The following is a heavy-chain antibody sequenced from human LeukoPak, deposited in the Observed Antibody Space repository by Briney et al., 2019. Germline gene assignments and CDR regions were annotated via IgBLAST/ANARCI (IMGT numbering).Heavy chain of an antibody. V-gene: IGHV4-30-2*01. CDR3: ARVRGPDIVVVPAVLHQDLYFDY. CDR2: IYHSGST. Sequence: SETLSLTCTVSGGSISSGGYYWSWIRQPPGKGLEWIGYIYHSGSTYYNPSLKSRVTISVDRSKNQFSLKLSSVTAADTAVYYCARVRGPDIVVVPAVLHQDLYFDYWGQGTLVTVSS. J-gene: IGHJ4*02. D-gene: IGHD2-2*01. CDR1: GGSISSGGYY.